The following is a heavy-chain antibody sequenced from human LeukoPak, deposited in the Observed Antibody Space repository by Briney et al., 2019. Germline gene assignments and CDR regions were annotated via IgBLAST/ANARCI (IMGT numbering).Heavy chain of an antibody. D-gene: IGHD4-17*01. CDR1: GFTFSSYG. J-gene: IGHJ4*02. V-gene: IGHV3-30*02. CDR3: ATFPTVTHPFDY. Sequence: PGGSLRLSCAASGFTFSSYGMHWVRQAPGKGLEGVAFIRYDGSNKYYADSVQGRFTISRDNSKNTLYLQMNSLRAEDTAVYYCATFPTVTHPFDYWGQGTLVTVSS. CDR2: IRYDGSNK.